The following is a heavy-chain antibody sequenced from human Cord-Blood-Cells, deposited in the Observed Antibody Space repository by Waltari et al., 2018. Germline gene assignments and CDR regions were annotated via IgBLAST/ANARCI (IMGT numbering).Heavy chain of an antibody. CDR1: GGSISSHY. J-gene: IGHJ4*02. Sequence: QVQLQESGPGLVKPSETLSLTSTVPGGSISSHYRRWIRQPPGKGLEWIGYSYYSGSTNYNPSLKSRVTISVDTSKNQFSLKLSSVTAADTAVYYCARGREGSSSWYYFDYWGQGTLVTVSS. CDR3: ARGREGSSSWYYFDY. V-gene: IGHV4-59*11. D-gene: IGHD6-13*01. CDR2: SYYSGST.